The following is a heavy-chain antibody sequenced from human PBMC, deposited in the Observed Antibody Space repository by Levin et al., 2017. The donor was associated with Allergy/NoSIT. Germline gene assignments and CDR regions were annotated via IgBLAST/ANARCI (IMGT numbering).Heavy chain of an antibody. V-gene: IGHV4-4*02. J-gene: IGHJ3*02. Sequence: PSETLSLTCAVSGGSTSSSNWWSWVRQPPGKGLEYIGEIYHSGSTNYNPSLKSRVTISVDKSKNQFSLKLSSVTAADTAVYYCARDGRPWGVGFDIWGQGTMVTVSS. D-gene: IGHD2-15*01. CDR2: IYHSGST. CDR1: GGSTSSSNW. CDR3: ARDGRPWGVGFDI.